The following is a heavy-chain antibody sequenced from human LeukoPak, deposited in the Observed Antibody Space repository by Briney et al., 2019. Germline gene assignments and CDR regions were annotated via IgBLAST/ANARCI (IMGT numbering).Heavy chain of an antibody. CDR2: ISSSSSYI. CDR1: GFTFSSYS. D-gene: IGHD3-22*01. V-gene: IGHV3-21*01. CDR3: ARGPWGNYYDSSGNDY. J-gene: IGHJ4*02. Sequence: GGSPRLSCAASGFTFSSYSMNWVRQAPGKGLEWVSSISSSSSYIYYADSVKGRFTISRDNAKNSLYLQMNSLRAEDTAVYYCARGPWGNYYDSSGNDYWGQGTLVTVSS.